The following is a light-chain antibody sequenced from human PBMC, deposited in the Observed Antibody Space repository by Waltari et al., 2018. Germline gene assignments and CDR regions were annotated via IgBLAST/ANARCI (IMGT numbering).Light chain of an antibody. CDR2: KTS. CDR3: QQYYSDSNT. CDR1: QSIDRW. J-gene: IGKJ5*01. Sequence: IQMTQSPSTLSASVGNRVTITCRASQSIDRWLAWHQQKPGKAPKALIYKTSSLESGVPSRFSGSGSGTEFTLTISSLQPDDFATYYCQQYYSDSNTFGQGTRLEIK. V-gene: IGKV1-5*03.